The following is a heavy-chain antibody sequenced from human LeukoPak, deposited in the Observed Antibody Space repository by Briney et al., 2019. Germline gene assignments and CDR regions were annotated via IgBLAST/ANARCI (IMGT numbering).Heavy chain of an antibody. Sequence: GRSLRLSCAASGFTFSSYGMHWVRQAPGKGLEWAAVISYDGSNKYYADSVKGRFTISRDNSKNTLYLQMNSLRAEDTAVYYCAKDDYGDYDGGIDYWGQGTLVTVSS. J-gene: IGHJ4*02. V-gene: IGHV3-30*18. D-gene: IGHD4-17*01. CDR1: GFTFSSYG. CDR3: AKDDYGDYDGGIDY. CDR2: ISYDGSNK.